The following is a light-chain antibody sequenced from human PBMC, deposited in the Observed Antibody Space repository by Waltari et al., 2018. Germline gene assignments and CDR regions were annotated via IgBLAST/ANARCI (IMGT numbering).Light chain of an antibody. Sequence: QAALSQSPSVSGSPGQSVPISCSATSIYLGGYNRVSWYQQHPGKAPKLMSYEVSNRPSGVSDRFSGSKSGNTASLIISGLQAEDEADYYCSSYASSSTYIFGAGTRLTVL. CDR3: SSYASSSTYI. J-gene: IGLJ1*01. V-gene: IGLV2-14*01. CDR1: SIYLGGYNR. CDR2: EVS.